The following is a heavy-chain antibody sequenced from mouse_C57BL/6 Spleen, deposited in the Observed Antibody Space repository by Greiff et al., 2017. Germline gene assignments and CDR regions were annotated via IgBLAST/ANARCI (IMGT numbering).Heavy chain of an antibody. CDR3: ARTGNYEDY. J-gene: IGHJ2*01. CDR1: GYSFTGYY. Sequence: VQLQQSGPELVKPGASVKISCKASGYSFTGYYMNWVKQSPEKSLEWIGEINPSTGGTTYSQKFKAKATLTVNKSSSTAYMQLKSLPAEDSAVYYCARTGNYEDYWGQGTTLTVSS. D-gene: IGHD2-1*01. CDR2: INPSTGGT. V-gene: IGHV1-42*01.